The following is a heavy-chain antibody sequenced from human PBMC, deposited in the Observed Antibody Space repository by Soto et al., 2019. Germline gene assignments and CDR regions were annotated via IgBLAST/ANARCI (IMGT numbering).Heavy chain of an antibody. V-gene: IGHV4-31*03. J-gene: IGHJ4*02. CDR2: IYYSGST. CDR1: GGSISSGGYY. D-gene: IGHD6-13*01. CDR3: ARDRGFIAAAGT. Sequence: KPSETLSLTCTVSGGSISSGGYYWSWIRQHPGKGLEWIGYIYYSGSTYYKPSLKSRVTISVDTSKNQFSLKLSSVTAADTAVYYCARDRGFIAAAGTWGQGTLVTVSS.